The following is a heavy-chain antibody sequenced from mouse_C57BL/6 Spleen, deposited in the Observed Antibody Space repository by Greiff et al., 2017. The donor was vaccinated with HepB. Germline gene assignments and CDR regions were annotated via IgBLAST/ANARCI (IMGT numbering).Heavy chain of an antibody. Sequence: EVHLVESGPGLVKPSQSLSLTCSVTGYSITSGYYWNWIRQFPGNKLEWMGYISYDGSNNYNPSLKNRISITRDTSKNQFFLKLNSVTTEDTATYYCARGWDYWGQGTSVTVSS. CDR2: ISYDGSN. CDR1: GYSITSGYY. CDR3: ARGWDY. J-gene: IGHJ4*01. V-gene: IGHV3-6*01.